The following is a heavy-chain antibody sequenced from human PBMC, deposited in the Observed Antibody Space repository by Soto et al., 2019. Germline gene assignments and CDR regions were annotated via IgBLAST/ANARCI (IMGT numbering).Heavy chain of an antibody. V-gene: IGHV3-23*01. CDR3: AKARGYSGYDLDY. CDR2: ISGSGDST. Sequence: EVQLLESGGGLVQPGGSLRLSCAASGFTFSSYAMSWVRQAPGNGLEWVSAISGSGDSTYYADSVKGRFTISRDNSKNTLYLQMNSLRAEDTAVYYCAKARGYSGYDLDYWGQGTLVTVSS. D-gene: IGHD5-12*01. CDR1: GFTFSSYA. J-gene: IGHJ4*02.